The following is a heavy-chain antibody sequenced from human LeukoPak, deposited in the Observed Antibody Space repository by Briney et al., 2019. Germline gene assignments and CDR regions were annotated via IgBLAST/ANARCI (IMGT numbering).Heavy chain of an antibody. CDR2: IWFDGSNK. CDR3: ARDLGSSEARGGLFYI. J-gene: IGHJ4*02. D-gene: IGHD6-13*01. V-gene: IGHV3-33*08. CDR1: GFTFSSYG. Sequence: GGSLRLSCAASGFTFSSYGMHWVRQAPGKGLEWVALIWFDGSNKYYPDSVKGRFTISRDNSKNTLYLQMNSLRADDTAVYYCARDLGSSEARGGLFYICGQGTLVTVSS.